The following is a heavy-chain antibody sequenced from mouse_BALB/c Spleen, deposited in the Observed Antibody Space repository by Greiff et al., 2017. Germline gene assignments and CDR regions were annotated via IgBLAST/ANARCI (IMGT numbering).Heavy chain of an antibody. J-gene: IGHJ4*01. D-gene: IGHD2-1*01. V-gene: IGHV3-8*02. CDR3: ARTGNGNYGAMDY. CDR1: GDSITSGY. CDR2: ISYSGST. Sequence: EVHLVESGPSLVKPSQTLSLTCSVTGDSITSGYWNWIRKFPGNKLEYMGYISYSGSTYYNPSLKSRISITRDTSKNQYYLQLNSVTTEDTATYYCARTGNGNYGAMDYWGQGTSVTVSS.